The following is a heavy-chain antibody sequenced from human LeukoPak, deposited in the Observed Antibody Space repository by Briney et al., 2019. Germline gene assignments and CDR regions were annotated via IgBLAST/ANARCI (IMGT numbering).Heavy chain of an antibody. V-gene: IGHV4-59*01. D-gene: IGHD7-27*01. J-gene: IGHJ3*02. CDR3: ARERLGLGAFDI. CDR1: GGSISSYY. Sequence: PSETLSLTCTVSGGSISSYYWSWIRQPPGKGLEWIGYIYYSGSTNYNASLKSRVTISVDRSKNQFSLKLWSVTAADTALYYCARERLGLGAFDIWGQGTMVTVSS. CDR2: IYYSGST.